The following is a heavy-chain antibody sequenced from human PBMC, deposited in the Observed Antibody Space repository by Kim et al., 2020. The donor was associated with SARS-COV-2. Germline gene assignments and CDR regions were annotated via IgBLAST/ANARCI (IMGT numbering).Heavy chain of an antibody. J-gene: IGHJ6*02. V-gene: IGHV3-30*01. Sequence: YDGSNKYSADSVKGRFTISRDNSKNTLYLQMNSLRAEDTAVYYCARAQDVWGQGTTVTVSS. CDR3: ARAQDV. CDR2: YDGSNK.